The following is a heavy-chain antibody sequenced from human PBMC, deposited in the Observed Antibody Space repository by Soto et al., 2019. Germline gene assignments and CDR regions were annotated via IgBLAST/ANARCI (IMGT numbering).Heavy chain of an antibody. V-gene: IGHV6-1*01. D-gene: IGHD6-19*01. CDR2: TYYRSKWYN. J-gene: IGHJ6*02. CDR3: ARGVAGSGWLYYYYGMDV. Sequence: PSQTLSLTGAISGDSVSSNSAAWNWIRQSPSRGLEWLGRTYYRSKWYNDYAVSVKSRITINPDTSKNQFSLQLNSVTPEDTAVYYCARGVAGSGWLYYYYGMDVWGQGTTVTVSS. CDR1: GDSVSSNSAA.